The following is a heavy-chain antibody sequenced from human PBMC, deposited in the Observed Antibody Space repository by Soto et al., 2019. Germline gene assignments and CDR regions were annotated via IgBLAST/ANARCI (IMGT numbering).Heavy chain of an antibody. CDR1: GFTVSSNY. Sequence: PGGSLRLSCAASGFTVSSNYMSWVRQAPGKGLEWVSVIYSGGSTYYADSVKGRFTISRDNSKNTLYLQMNSLRAEDTAVYYCARDLRDYYYYYGMDVWGQGTTVTVSS. V-gene: IGHV3-66*01. CDR3: ARDLRDYYYYYGMDV. J-gene: IGHJ6*02. CDR2: IYSGGST.